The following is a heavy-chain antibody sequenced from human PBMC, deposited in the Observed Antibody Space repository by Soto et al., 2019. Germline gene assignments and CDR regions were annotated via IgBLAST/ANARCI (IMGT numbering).Heavy chain of an antibody. CDR2: ISYDGSNR. V-gene: IGHV3-30*18. J-gene: IGHJ3*02. CDR1: GFTFSTFG. CDR3: AKDTSGWLDAFDI. Sequence: GGALRLSRCASGFTFSTFGMPWGRQAPGKGLEWVAVISYDGSNRYYADSVKGRFTISRDNSKNTLYLQMNSLRAEDAAVYYCAKDTSGWLDAFDIWGQGTMVTVSS. D-gene: IGHD6-19*01.